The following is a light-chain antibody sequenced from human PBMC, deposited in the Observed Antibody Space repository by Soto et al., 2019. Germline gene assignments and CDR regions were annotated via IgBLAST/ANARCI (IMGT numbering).Light chain of an antibody. CDR3: QLYNGYLTCT. CDR2: DAT. Sequence: DIQMSQSPSTLSASVGDRVTITCRASQSIDRWLAWYQQKPGKAPKVLIWDATTLHRVVPSRFSGSRSGTEFTLTMSSLQPDDFVPYYCQLYNGYLTCTFGQGTKVDIK. CDR1: QSIDRW. V-gene: IGKV1-5*01. J-gene: IGKJ1*01.